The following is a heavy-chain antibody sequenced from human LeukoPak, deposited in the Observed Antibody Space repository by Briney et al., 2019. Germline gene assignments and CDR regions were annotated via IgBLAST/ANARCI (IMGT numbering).Heavy chain of an antibody. CDR1: GYTFTSYG. CDR3: ATSQSRMVRGIMGALDY. D-gene: IGHD3-10*01. CDR2: ISAYNGHT. Sequence: ASVKVSCKTSGYTFTSYGISWVGQAPGQGLEWMGWISAYNGHTDYAQNLQGRVTMTTDTPTSTGYMELRSLRSDDTAVYYCATSQSRMVRGIMGALDYWGQGTLVTVSS. V-gene: IGHV1-18*01. J-gene: IGHJ4*02.